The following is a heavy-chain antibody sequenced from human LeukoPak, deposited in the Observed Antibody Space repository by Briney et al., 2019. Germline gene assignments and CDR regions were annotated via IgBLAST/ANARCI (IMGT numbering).Heavy chain of an antibody. V-gene: IGHV1-46*01. J-gene: IGHJ5*02. D-gene: IGHD6-13*01. CDR2: INPSGGST. CDR3: ARDWNRLEQQYHTEVGGWFDP. CDR1: GYTFTSYY. Sequence: ASVKVSCKASGYTFTSYYMHWVRQAPGQGLEWMGIINPSGGSTSYAQKFQGRVTMTRDTSTSTVYMELSSLRSEDTAVYYCARDWNRLEQQYHTEVGGWFDPWGQGTLVTVSS.